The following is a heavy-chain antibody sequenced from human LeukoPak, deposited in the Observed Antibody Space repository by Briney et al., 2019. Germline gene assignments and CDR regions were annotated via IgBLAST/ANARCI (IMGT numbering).Heavy chain of an antibody. CDR2: TYYRSKWYS. CDR3: ARGTWGSTYYFDY. J-gene: IGHJ4*02. D-gene: IGHD7-27*01. V-gene: IGHV6-1*01. Sequence: SQTLSLTCAISGDSLSANNTAWNWIRQSPSRGPEWLGRTYYRSKWYSNYAVSVKSRITNNPDTSKNQFSLQLNSVTPEDTAVYYCARGTWGSTYYFDYWGQGTLVTVSS. CDR1: GDSLSANNTA.